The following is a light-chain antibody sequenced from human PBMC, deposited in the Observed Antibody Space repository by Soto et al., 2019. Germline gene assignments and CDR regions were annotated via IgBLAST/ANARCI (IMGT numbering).Light chain of an antibody. Sequence: EIVWTQYTDTMSLSPGERSTPSGLASQSVSSSYLAWYQQKPGQAPRLLIYGASSRATGITDRFSGSGSGTDFTLTISRLEPEDFAVYYCQQYDSSPITFGQGTRLEIK. J-gene: IGKJ5*01. V-gene: IGKV3-20*01. CDR2: GAS. CDR3: QQYDSSPIT. CDR1: QSVSSSY.